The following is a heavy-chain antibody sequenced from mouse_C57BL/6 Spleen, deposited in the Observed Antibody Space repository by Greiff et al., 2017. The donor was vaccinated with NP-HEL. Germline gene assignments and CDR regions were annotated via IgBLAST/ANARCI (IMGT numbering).Heavy chain of an antibody. CDR2: ISSGSSTI. V-gene: IGHV5-17*01. CDR3: ARHYYGSSYSYAMDY. D-gene: IGHD1-1*01. CDR1: GFTFSDYG. J-gene: IGHJ4*01. Sequence: EVKLVESGGGLVKPGGSLKLSCAASGFTFSDYGMHWVRQAPEKGLEWVAYISSGSSTIYYADTVKGRFTISRDNAKNTLFLQMTGLRSEDTAMYYCARHYYGSSYSYAMDYWGQGTSVTVSS.